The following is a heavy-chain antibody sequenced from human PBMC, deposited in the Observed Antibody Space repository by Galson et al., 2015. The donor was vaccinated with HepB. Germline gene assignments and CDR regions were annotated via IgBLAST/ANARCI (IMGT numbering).Heavy chain of an antibody. V-gene: IGHV3-23*01. D-gene: IGHD2-15*01. CDR2: IRGSGTTT. CDR3: VKDGCSGGSCYRHFDY. CDR1: GFTFTNYA. J-gene: IGHJ4*02. Sequence: SLRLSCAASGFTFTNYAMRWVRQAPGRGLEWVSAIRGSGTTTHYADSVKGRFTISRDNSKSTLYLQMNSLRAEDTAVYYCVKDGCSGGSCYRHFDYWGQGVLVTVSS.